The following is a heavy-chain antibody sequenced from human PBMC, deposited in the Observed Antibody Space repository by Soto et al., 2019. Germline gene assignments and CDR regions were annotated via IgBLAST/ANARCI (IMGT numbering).Heavy chain of an antibody. CDR3: ARDESRSWNDAFAP. D-gene: IGHD1-1*01. V-gene: IGHV4-4*07. Sequence: SVADGCISRCYWSWIRKNAGKGLEWIGRIYTSGSTNYNPSLKSRVTMSVDTSKNQFSLKLSSVTAADTAVYYCARDESRSWNDAFAPWGQGTLVPVSS. J-gene: IGHJ5*02. CDR1: DGCISRCY. CDR2: IYTSGST.